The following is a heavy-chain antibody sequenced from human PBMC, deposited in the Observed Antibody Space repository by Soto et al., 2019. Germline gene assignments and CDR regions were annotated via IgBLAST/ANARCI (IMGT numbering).Heavy chain of an antibody. CDR2: IYHSGST. V-gene: IGHV4-4*02. CDR1: GGSISSSNW. CDR3: ASGINGTEVDY. Sequence: QGQLQESGPGLVKPSGTLSLTCAVSGGSISSSNWWSWVRQPPGKGLEWIGEIYHSGSTNYNPSLKSRDNISVEKSKNQFSLKPSSVTAADTAVYYCASGINGTEVDYWGQGTLVTVSS. J-gene: IGHJ4*02. D-gene: IGHD1-7*01.